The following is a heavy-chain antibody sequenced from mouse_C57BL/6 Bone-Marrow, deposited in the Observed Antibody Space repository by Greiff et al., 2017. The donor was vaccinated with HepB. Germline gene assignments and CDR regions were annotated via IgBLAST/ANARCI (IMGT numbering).Heavy chain of an antibody. V-gene: IGHV7-3*01. CDR2: IRNKANGYTT. D-gene: IGHD1-1*01. CDR1: GFTFTDYY. J-gene: IGHJ3*01. CDR3: ARSSLYYYGSSF. Sequence: EVKVVESGGGLVQPGGSLSLSCAASGFTFTDYYMSWVRQPPGKALEWLGFIRNKANGYTTEYSASVKGRFTISRDNSQSILYLQMNALRAEDSATYYCARSSLYYYGSSFWGQGTLVTVSA.